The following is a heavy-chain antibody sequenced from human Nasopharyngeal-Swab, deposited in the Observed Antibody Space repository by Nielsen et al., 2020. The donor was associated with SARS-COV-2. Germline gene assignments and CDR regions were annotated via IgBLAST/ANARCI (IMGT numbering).Heavy chain of an antibody. Sequence: VKVSCKASGYTFTSYYMHWVRQAPGQGLEWMGIINPSGGSTNYAQKFQGRVTMTRDTSTSTVYMELSSLRSEDTAVYYCARAKYSYGFSYYYYGMDVWGQGTTVTVSS. D-gene: IGHD5-18*01. V-gene: IGHV1-46*01. CDR1: GYTFTSYY. J-gene: IGHJ6*02. CDR3: ARAKYSYGFSYYYYGMDV. CDR2: INPSGGST.